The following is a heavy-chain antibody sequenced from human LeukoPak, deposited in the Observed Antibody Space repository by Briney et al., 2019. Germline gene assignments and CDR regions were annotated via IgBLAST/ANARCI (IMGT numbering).Heavy chain of an antibody. CDR2: IYYSGNT. Sequence: SETLSLTRTVSGGSISSYYWSWIRQPPGKGLEWIGYIYYSGNTNYNPSLKSRVTMSVDTSKNQFSLKMSSVTAADTAVYYCASIQGDAFDIWGRGTMVTVSS. CDR3: ASIQGDAFDI. CDR1: GGSISSYY. V-gene: IGHV4-59*13. J-gene: IGHJ3*02.